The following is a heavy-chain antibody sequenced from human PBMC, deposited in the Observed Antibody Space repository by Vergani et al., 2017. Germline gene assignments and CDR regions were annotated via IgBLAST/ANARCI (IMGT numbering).Heavy chain of an antibody. V-gene: IGHV3-23*01. CDR1: GFTFSSYA. D-gene: IGHD2-2*01. J-gene: IGHJ4*02. CDR2: ISGSGGST. Sequence: EVQLLESGGGLVQPGGSLRLSCAASGFTFSSYAMSWVRQAPGKGLEWVSAISGSGGSTYYADSVKGRFTISRDNSKNTLYLQMNSLRAEDTAVYYCAKAHIVVVPAATRRQYYFDYWGQGTLVTVSS. CDR3: AKAHIVVVPAATRRQYYFDY.